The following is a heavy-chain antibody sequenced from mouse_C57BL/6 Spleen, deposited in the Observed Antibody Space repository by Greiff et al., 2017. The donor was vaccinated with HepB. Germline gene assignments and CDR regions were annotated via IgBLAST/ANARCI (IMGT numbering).Heavy chain of an antibody. CDR1: GYTFTSYW. CDR3: ARGNPGAMDY. Sequence: QVQLQQPGAELVRPGTSVKLSCKASGYTFTSYWMHWVKQRPGQGLEWIGVIDPSDSYTNYNQKFKGKATLTVDKSSSTTYMQRSSLTSEDSAVYYCARGNPGAMDYWGQGTSVTVSS. CDR2: IDPSDSYT. V-gene: IGHV1-59*01. J-gene: IGHJ4*01.